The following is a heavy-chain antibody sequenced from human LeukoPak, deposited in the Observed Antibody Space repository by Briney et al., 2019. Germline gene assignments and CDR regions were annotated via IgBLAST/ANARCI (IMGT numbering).Heavy chain of an antibody. J-gene: IGHJ4*02. V-gene: IGHV3-48*03. D-gene: IGHD6-19*01. CDR2: ISSDSTI. Sequence: GGSLRLSCAASGFTFSSYEMNWVRQAPGKGLEWVPYISSDSTIYDADSVKGRFTISRDNAKNSLYLQMNSLRAEDTAVYYCARESIAVAGAPFDYWGQGTLVTVSS. CDR3: ARESIAVAGAPFDY. CDR1: GFTFSSYE.